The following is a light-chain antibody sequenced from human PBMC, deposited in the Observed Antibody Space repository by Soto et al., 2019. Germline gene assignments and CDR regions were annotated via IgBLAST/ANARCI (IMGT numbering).Light chain of an antibody. J-gene: IGKJ1*01. V-gene: IGKV1-6*01. CDR3: LQDYIYPWT. Sequence: AIQVTQSPSSLSASVGDRVSITCRASQDLRNNLGWYQQKPGKAHHLLIYAASTLQSGVPPRFSGSGSGTDFTLTISSLQPEDFATYYCLQDYIYPWTFGQGTKVEIE. CDR1: QDLRNN. CDR2: AAS.